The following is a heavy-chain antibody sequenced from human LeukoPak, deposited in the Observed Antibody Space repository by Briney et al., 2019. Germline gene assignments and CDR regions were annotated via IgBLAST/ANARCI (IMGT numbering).Heavy chain of an antibody. J-gene: IGHJ4*01. CDR1: GYTFSNYG. CDR3: ARDNDKVVDH. CDR2: ITAYNGNR. D-gene: IGHD1-1*01. Sequence: ASVKVSCKTSGYTFSNYGISWVRQAPGQGLEWMGWITAYNGNRLYAQRFQGRVTLTTDTSTSTSYMELRSLEYDDTAIYYCARDNDKVVDHWGQGTLVTVSS. V-gene: IGHV1-18*01.